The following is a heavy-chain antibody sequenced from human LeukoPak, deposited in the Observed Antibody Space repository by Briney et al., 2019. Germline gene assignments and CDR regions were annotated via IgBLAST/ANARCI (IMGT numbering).Heavy chain of an antibody. CDR1: GGTSSSYA. D-gene: IGHD1-7*01. CDR2: IIPIFGTA. CDR3: AREIQLQALDY. J-gene: IGHJ4*02. V-gene: IGHV1-69*06. Sequence: RRASVKVSCKASGGTSSSYAISWVRQAPGQGLEWMGGIIPIFGTANYAQKFQGRVTITADKSTSTAYMELSSLRSEDTAVYYCAREIQLQALDYWGQGTLVTVSS.